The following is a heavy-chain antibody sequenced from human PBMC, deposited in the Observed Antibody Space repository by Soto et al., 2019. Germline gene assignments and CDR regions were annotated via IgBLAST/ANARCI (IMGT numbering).Heavy chain of an antibody. V-gene: IGHV3-30*04. CDR3: ARETYYDFWSGPYSGMDV. J-gene: IGHJ6*02. D-gene: IGHD3-3*01. CDR2: ISYDGRNK. CDR1: GFTFSSYA. Sequence: QVQLVESGGVVVQPGRSLRLSFAASGFTFSSYAMHWGRQAPGKGLEWVAGISYDGRNKYYAASVKGRFTISRDNSKNTRYLQMNSLRAEDTAVYYCARETYYDFWSGPYSGMDVWGQGTTVTVSS.